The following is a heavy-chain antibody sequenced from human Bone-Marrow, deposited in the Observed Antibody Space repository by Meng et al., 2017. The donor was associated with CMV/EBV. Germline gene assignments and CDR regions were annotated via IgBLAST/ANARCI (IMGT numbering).Heavy chain of an antibody. CDR2: IYSGGST. V-gene: IGHV3-53*01. J-gene: IGHJ3*02. CDR3: AKAHYSIGPGAFEI. D-gene: IGHD6-25*01. CDR1: GFTVSSNY. Sequence: GESLKISCAASGFTVSSNYMSWVRQAPGKGLEWVSVIYSGGSTYYADSVKGRFTISRDNSKNTLYLQMNSLRAEDTAVYYCAKAHYSIGPGAFEIWGQGTMVTVSS.